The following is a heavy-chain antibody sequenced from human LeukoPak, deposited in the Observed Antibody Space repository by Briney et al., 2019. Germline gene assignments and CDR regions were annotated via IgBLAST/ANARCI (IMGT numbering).Heavy chain of an antibody. V-gene: IGHV3-21*01. CDR1: GFTFSGYS. D-gene: IGHD5-18*01. CDR2: ISSSSTYI. J-gene: IGHJ4*02. CDR3: ARGGGYSYGYSHFDS. Sequence: GGSLRLSCAASGFTFSGYSMNWVRQAPGKGLEWVSSISSSSTYIYYADSVKGRFTISRDNAKNSLYLQMNSLRAEDTAVYYCARGGGYSYGYSHFDSRGQGTLVTVSS.